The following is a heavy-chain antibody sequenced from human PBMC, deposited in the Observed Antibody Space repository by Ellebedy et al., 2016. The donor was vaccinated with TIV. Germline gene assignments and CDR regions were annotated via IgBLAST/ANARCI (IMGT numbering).Heavy chain of an antibody. CDR1: GGSITGVAYY. J-gene: IGHJ6*02. D-gene: IGHD3-10*01. Sequence: MPSETLSLTCSVSGGSITGVAYYWGWIRQPPGKGLEWIGSMYYSGTTYNNPSLQSRISLSLDTSKNQFSLNLNSVTAADTATYYCVREERITMVRGVVSPGLGMDVWGQGTTVTVTS. CDR3: VREERITMVRGVVSPGLGMDV. V-gene: IGHV4-39*07. CDR2: MYYSGTT.